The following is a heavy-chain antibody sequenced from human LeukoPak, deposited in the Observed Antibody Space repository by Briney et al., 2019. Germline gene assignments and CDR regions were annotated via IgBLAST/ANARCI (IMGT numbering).Heavy chain of an antibody. Sequence: SETLSLTCTVSGGSINNYYWTWIRQPPGKGLEWIGYISYSGSTNYNPSLKSRVTISVDTSKNQFSLKLSSVTAADTAVYYCARESQPTASYNYYYYYMDVWGKGTTVTVSS. J-gene: IGHJ6*03. CDR1: GGSINNYY. CDR3: ARESQPTASYNYYYYYMDV. V-gene: IGHV4-59*01. CDR2: ISYSGST. D-gene: IGHD1-1*01.